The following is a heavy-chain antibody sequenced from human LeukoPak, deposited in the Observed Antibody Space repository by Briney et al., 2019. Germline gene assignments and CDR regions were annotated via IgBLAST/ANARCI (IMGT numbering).Heavy chain of an antibody. D-gene: IGHD6-13*01. CDR2: INHSGST. V-gene: IGHV4-34*01. Sequence: SETLSLTCAVYGGSFSGYYWSWIRQPPGKGLEWIGEINHSGSTNYNPSLKSRVTISVYTSKNQFSLKLSSVTAADTAVYYCARGWGTAAGSRNFDYWGQGTLVTVSS. J-gene: IGHJ4*02. CDR1: GGSFSGYY. CDR3: ARGWGTAAGSRNFDY.